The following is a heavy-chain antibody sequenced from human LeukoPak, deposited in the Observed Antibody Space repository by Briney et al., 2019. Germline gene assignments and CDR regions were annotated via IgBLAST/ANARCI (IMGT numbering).Heavy chain of an antibody. J-gene: IGHJ4*02. CDR1: GFTFRKYW. Sequence: GGSLRLSCTASGFTFRKYWLHWVRQAPGKGLVWVSRINPDDGSTSYADSVKGRFTISRDNANNVLYLQMNSLRAEDTAVYYCARDPTYYLRYGYFDSWGQGTLVTVSS. V-gene: IGHV3-74*01. CDR3: ARDPTYYLRYGYFDS. D-gene: IGHD1-26*01. CDR2: INPDDGST.